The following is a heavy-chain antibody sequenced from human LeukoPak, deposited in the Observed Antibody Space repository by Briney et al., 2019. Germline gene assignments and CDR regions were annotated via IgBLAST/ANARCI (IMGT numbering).Heavy chain of an antibody. CDR1: GFTFSSYW. D-gene: IGHD3-3*01. CDR3: ARDGPEDDFWSGPYPPYFDY. J-gene: IGHJ4*02. V-gene: IGHV3-7*01. Sequence: PGGSLRLSCAASGFTFSSYWMSWVRQAPGKGLERVANIKQDGSEKYYVDSVKGRFTISRDNAKNSLYLQMNSLRAEDTAVYYCARDGPEDDFWSGPYPPYFDYWGQGTLVTVSS. CDR2: IKQDGSEK.